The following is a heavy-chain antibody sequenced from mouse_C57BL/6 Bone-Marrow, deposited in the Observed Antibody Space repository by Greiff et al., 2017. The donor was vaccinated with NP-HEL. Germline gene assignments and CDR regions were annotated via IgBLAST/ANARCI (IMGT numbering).Heavy chain of an antibody. CDR1: GYAFSSYW. CDR3: ATAYYSNAWFAY. CDR2: IYPGDGDT. Sequence: LVESGAELVKPGASVKISCKASGYAFSSYWMNWVKQRPGKGLEWIGQIYPGDGDTNYNGKFKGEATLTADKSSSTAYMQLSSLTSEDSAVYFCATAYYSNAWFAYWGQGTLVTVSA. J-gene: IGHJ3*01. D-gene: IGHD2-5*01. V-gene: IGHV1-80*01.